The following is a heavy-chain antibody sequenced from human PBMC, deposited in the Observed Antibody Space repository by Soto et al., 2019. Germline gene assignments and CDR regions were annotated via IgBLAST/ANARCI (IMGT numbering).Heavy chain of an antibody. V-gene: IGHV4-30-2*01. Sequence: SETLSLTCAVSGCSISSGGYSWSWIRQPPGKGLEWIGYIYHSGSTYYNPSLKSRVTISVDRSKNQFSLKLSSVTAADTAVYYCARALITKVDYWGQGTLVTVSS. D-gene: IGHD3-10*01. CDR1: GCSISSGGYS. CDR2: IYHSGST. J-gene: IGHJ4*02. CDR3: ARALITKVDY.